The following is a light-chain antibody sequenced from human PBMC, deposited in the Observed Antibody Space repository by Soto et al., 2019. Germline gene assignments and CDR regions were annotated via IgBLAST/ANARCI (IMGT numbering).Light chain of an antibody. J-gene: IGKJ4*01. CDR3: QQTNITPLT. CDR1: QSISNS. V-gene: IGKV1-39*01. Sequence: DIQMTQSPSSLSASVGVRVTISCRASQSISNSLNWYQQKPGNAPEHLIYAASSLQSGVPSRFSGSGSGTDFTLAISSLQPADFATDYCQQTNITPLTFGGGTKVEIK. CDR2: AAS.